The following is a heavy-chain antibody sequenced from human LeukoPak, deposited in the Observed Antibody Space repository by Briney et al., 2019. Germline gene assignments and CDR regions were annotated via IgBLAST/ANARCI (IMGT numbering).Heavy chain of an antibody. Sequence: PGGSLRLSCAASGFTFSSYAMSWVRQAPGKGLEWASAISGSGGSTYYADSVKGRFTISRDNSKNTLYLQMNSLRAEDTAVYYCAKDEQLYGSGVTNSFDYWGQGTLVTVSS. V-gene: IGHV3-23*01. CDR3: AKDEQLYGSGVTNSFDY. J-gene: IGHJ4*02. CDR2: ISGSGGST. CDR1: GFTFSSYA. D-gene: IGHD3-10*01.